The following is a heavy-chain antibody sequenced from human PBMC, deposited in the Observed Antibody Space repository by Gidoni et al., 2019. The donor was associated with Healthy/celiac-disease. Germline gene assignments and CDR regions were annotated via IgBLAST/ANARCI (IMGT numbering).Heavy chain of an antibody. Sequence: QLQLQESGPGLVKPSETLSLTCTVPGGPISSTSYSWGWLRQPPGKGLEWIGSIYYSGSTYYNPSLKSRVTISVDTSKNQFSLKLSSVTAADTAVYYCASTGAIFGVVIRGYYFDYWGQGTLVTVSS. D-gene: IGHD3-3*01. CDR3: ASTGAIFGVVIRGYYFDY. CDR1: GGPISSTSYS. J-gene: IGHJ4*02. CDR2: IYYSGST. V-gene: IGHV4-39*01.